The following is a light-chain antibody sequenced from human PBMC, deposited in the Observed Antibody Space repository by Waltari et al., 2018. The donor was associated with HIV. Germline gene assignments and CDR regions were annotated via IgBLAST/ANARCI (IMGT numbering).Light chain of an antibody. CDR2: WAS. CDR3: HQYYTTPRT. CDR1: QRVLLSSNNKNY. V-gene: IGKV4-1*01. J-gene: IGKJ1*01. Sequence: DIVLTQSPDSLAVSLGERATINCKSSQRVLLSSNNKNYLAWYQQKPGQPPKLIVYWASTRESGVPDRFSGSGSGTDFTLTISRLQAEDVATYFCHQYYTTPRTFGQGTKVEIK.